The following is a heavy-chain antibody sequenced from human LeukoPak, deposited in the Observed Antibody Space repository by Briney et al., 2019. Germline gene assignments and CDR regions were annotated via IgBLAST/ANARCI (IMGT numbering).Heavy chain of an antibody. J-gene: IGHJ4*02. Sequence: TGGSLRLSCAASGFTFSSYGMSWVRQAPGKGLEWVSGTSGSGGGKYYADSVKGRFTISRDNSKNTVDLQMNSLRVEDTAVYYCARDYDYVWGSYRPYYFDSWGQGTLVTVSS. CDR3: ARDYDYVWGSYRPYYFDS. V-gene: IGHV3-23*01. CDR1: GFTFSSYG. CDR2: TSGSGGGK. D-gene: IGHD3-16*02.